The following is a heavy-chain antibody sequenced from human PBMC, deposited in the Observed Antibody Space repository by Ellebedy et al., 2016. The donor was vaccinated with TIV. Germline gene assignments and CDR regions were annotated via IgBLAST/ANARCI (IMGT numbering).Heavy chain of an antibody. Sequence: PGGSLRLSCTASGVNFGGHAMKWVRQAPGKGLEWVSSIGGSGYSTHYADSVKGRFTISRDNSRNTLYLQMNSLRGEDTAVYFCAKDVRYTTGWGGALDIWGQGAMVTVSS. CDR2: IGGSGYST. V-gene: IGHV3-23*01. CDR3: AKDVRYTTGWGGALDI. CDR1: GVNFGGHA. D-gene: IGHD2-8*02. J-gene: IGHJ3*02.